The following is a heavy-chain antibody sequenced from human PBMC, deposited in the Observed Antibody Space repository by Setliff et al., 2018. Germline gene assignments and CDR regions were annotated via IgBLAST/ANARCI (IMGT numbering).Heavy chain of an antibody. D-gene: IGHD1-7*01. CDR2: IDPRGSPV. CDR1: GFTFIDYY. Sequence: GGSLRLSCAASGFTFIDYYMNWIRQTPRKGLEWISHIDPRGSPVDYVDSVKGRFTISRDNTKNLVYLQMDSLRADDTAVYYCTRSRGTTLYDYWGQGTLVTVSS. CDR3: TRSRGTTLYDY. V-gene: IGHV3-11*01. J-gene: IGHJ4*02.